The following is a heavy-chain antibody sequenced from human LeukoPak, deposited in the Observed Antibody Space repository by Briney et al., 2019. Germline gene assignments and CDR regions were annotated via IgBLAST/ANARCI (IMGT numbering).Heavy chain of an antibody. CDR2: ISASGTLT. D-gene: IGHD6-25*01. CDR3: ARDGTPMHSSGWAYMDV. CDR1: GFSFSSYE. Sequence: GGSLRLSCAASGFSFSSYEMNWVRQAPGKGLEWISYISASGTLTHYADSVEGRFTISRDNAKNSLSLQMNSLRGEDAAVYYCARDGTPMHSSGWAYMDVWGKGTTVTISS. V-gene: IGHV3-48*03. J-gene: IGHJ6*04.